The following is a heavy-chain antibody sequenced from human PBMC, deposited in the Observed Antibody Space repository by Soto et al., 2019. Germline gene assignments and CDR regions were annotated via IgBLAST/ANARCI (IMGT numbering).Heavy chain of an antibody. V-gene: IGHV4-34*01. CDR2: INHRGSS. CDR3: ERSDNRNSLYGVDV. CDR1: GGSLSGYY. D-gene: IGHD1-7*01. Sequence: QVQLQQWGAGLLKPSETLSLTCAVNGGSLSGYYWSWIRQSPGKGLEWIGEINHRGSSDYNPSLKSRVTISIDASKTHVTLELTSVTAADTAVYYCERSDNRNSLYGVDVWGQGTAVTVSS. J-gene: IGHJ6*02.